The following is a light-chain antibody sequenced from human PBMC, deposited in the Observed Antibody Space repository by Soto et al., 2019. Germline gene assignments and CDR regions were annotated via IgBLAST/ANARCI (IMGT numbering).Light chain of an antibody. Sequence: QTVVTQEPSLTVYPGGTVTLTCGSSTGAVTGGHYPYWFQQKPGQAPRTLIYDTRDKHSWTPARFSGSLLGGKAALTLSSAQPEDEAEYYRLLSYSGAVVFGGGTKLTVL. CDR1: TGAVTGGHY. J-gene: IGLJ2*01. CDR3: LLSYSGAVV. V-gene: IGLV7-46*01. CDR2: DTR.